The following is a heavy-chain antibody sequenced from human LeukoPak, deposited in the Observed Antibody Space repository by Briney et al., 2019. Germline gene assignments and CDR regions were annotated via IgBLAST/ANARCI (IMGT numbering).Heavy chain of an antibody. CDR1: GFTFSSYG. CDR3: AKDLYPHGRAEYFQH. CDR2: ISNSGVST. J-gene: IGHJ1*01. D-gene: IGHD2-2*02. Sequence: GGSLRLSCAASGFTFSSYGMHWVRQAPGKGLEWVSAISNSGVSTHYADSVKGRFTISRDNSKNTLFLHMNTLRADDMAVYYCAKDLYPHGRAEYFQHWGQGTLVTVSS. V-gene: IGHV3-23*01.